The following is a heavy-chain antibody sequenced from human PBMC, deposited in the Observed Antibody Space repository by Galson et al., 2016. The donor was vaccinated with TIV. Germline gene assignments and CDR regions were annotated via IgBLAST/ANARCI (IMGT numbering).Heavy chain of an antibody. Sequence: SVKVSCKASGFTFITSGVHWVRQARGQRLEWIGWIVTGSGDTNYAQSFQQRVTITGDMSTSTAYMELRSLGSEDTAVYYCAGSAIPATGNMACWGQGTLVTVSS. CDR3: AGSAIPATGNMAC. D-gene: IGHD6-13*01. CDR1: GFTFITSG. V-gene: IGHV1-58*01. J-gene: IGHJ4*02. CDR2: IVTGSGDT.